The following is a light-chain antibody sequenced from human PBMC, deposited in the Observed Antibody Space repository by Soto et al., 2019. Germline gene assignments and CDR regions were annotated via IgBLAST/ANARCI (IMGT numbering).Light chain of an antibody. CDR3: QQLNSYPWT. Sequence: DIQSTQSPSFLSASVGDRVTITCRACQGISSYLAWYQQKPGKAPKLLIYAASTLQSGVPSRFSGSGSGTEFTLTISSLQPEDFATYYCQQLNSYPWTFGQGTKVDIK. CDR2: AAS. V-gene: IGKV1-9*01. J-gene: IGKJ1*01. CDR1: QGISSY.